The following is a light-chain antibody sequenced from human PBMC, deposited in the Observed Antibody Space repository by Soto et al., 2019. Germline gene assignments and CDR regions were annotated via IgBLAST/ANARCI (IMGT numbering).Light chain of an antibody. CDR1: QSVSSTS. CDR3: QQFGSSVT. V-gene: IGKV3-20*01. Sequence: EIGMTPSPGPLSLSPGERATLSCSASQSVSSTSLARYQQNPAHAPRLLISRTSTRATGIPDRFSGSGSGTAFTLTISRLEPEAFEVYYCQQFGSSVTFGQGTRLEIK. J-gene: IGKJ5*01. CDR2: RTS.